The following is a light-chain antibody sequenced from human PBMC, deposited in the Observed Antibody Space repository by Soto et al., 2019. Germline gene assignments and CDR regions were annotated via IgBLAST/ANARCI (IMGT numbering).Light chain of an antibody. CDR1: SSDIGGHDD. CDR3: CSYTSDLTPYV. CDR2: GVT. V-gene: IGLV2-14*03. Sequence: QCALTQPASVSGSPGQSITISCTGTSSDIGGHDDVSWYQQHPGKVPKLLIYGVTDRPSGVSNRFSGSKSGNVASLTISGLQAEDEADYYCCSYTSDLTPYVFGTGTKVTVL. J-gene: IGLJ1*01.